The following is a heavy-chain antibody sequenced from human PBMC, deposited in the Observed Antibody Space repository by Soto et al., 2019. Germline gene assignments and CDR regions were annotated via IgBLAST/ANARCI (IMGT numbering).Heavy chain of an antibody. Sequence: QVQLQQSGAGLLKPSETLSLTCAVYGESFSGHIWTWIRQTPGKGLQWIGQINHSGSASYNPSLKSRVTISVPTSNSQFCLELSSVTAADTAVYYCARGLITGSHYSGGWYYFDSWGQGTQVTVSS. CDR3: ARGLITGSHYSGGWYYFDS. J-gene: IGHJ4*02. V-gene: IGHV4-34*01. CDR1: GESFSGHI. CDR2: INHSGSA. D-gene: IGHD6-19*01.